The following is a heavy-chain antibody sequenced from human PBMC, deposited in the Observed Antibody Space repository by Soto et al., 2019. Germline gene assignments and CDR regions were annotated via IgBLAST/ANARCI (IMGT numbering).Heavy chain of an antibody. CDR1: VFTFSSDS. CDR3: AREGIVVVPA. D-gene: IGHD2-2*01. Sequence: GGSLRLSCAASVFTFSSDSMNWVRQAPGKGLEWVSSISSSSSYIYYADSVEGRFTISRDNAKNSLYLQVNSLRAEDTAVYYCAREGIVVVPAWGQGTLVTVSS. CDR2: ISSSSSYI. J-gene: IGHJ5*02. V-gene: IGHV3-21*01.